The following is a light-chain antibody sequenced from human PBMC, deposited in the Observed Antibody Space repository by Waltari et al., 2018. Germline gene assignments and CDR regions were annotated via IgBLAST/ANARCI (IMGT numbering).Light chain of an antibody. CDR2: RSD. V-gene: IGLV1-44*01. CDR3: AAWDDSLNGHWV. Sequence: QSVLTQPPSASGTPGQRVTISCSGSASNIGGNPVNWYQQLPGKAPKLLIYRSDERPAGGPDGSSGAKTGTSASLAISGLQSEDEADYFCAAWDDSLNGHWVFGGGTKVTVL. CDR1: ASNIGGNP. J-gene: IGLJ3*02.